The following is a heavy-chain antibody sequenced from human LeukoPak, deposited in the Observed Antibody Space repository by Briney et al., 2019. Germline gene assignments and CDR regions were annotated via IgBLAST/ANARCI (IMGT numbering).Heavy chain of an antibody. Sequence: GGSLRLSCAASGFTFSNYAMTWVRQAPGKGLEWVSVIGGGGDTKYADSVKGRFTISRDNSKNTLYLQMNSLRVEDTAVYYCAKDFKCELWGQGTLVTVSS. CDR2: IGGGGDT. V-gene: IGHV3-23*01. D-gene: IGHD4/OR15-4a*01. J-gene: IGHJ4*02. CDR3: AKDFKCEL. CDR1: GFTFSNYA.